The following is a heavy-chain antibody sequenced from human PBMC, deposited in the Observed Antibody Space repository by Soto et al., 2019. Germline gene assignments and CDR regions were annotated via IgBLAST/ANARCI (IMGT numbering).Heavy chain of an antibody. CDR3: ARDSSGWPDY. J-gene: IGHJ4*02. CDR2: IWYDGSNK. CDR1: GFTFSSYG. Sequence: PGGSLRLSCAASGFTFSSYGMHWVRQAPGKGLGWVAVIWYDGSNKYYADSVKGRFTISRDNSKNTLYLQMNSLRAEDTAVYYCARDSSGWPDYWGQGTLVTVSS. V-gene: IGHV3-33*01. D-gene: IGHD6-19*01.